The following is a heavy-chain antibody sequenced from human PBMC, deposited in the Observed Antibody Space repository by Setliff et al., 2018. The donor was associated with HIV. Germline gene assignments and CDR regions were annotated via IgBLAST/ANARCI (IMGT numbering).Heavy chain of an antibody. CDR2: IYYNEKT. V-gene: IGHV4-39*01. CDR3: ARGGASSKYLDP. CDR1: GDSASNSRYY. J-gene: IGHJ5*02. D-gene: IGHD2-15*01. Sequence: SETLSLTCTVSGDSASNSRYYWAWIRQPPGKGLEYIGGIYYNEKTYYSPSLTGRVTISIDTSKNQFSLNLTSVTAADTAVYFCARGGASSKYLDPWGQGTLVTVSS.